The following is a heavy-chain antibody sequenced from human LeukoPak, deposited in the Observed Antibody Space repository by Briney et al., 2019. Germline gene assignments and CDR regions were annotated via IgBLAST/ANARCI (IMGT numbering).Heavy chain of an antibody. J-gene: IGHJ3*02. CDR3: ARGGLYWHI. D-gene: IGHD2-15*01. V-gene: IGHV3-7*04. CDR2: AKKEGSEK. CDR1: GITLSTYW. Sequence: RGSLRLSCAASGITLSTYWMSWVRQAPGKGLEWVANAKKEGSEKNYVDSVKGRFTISRDNSKNSLYLQMNSLRAEDTALYYCARGGLYWHIWGQGTMVTVSS.